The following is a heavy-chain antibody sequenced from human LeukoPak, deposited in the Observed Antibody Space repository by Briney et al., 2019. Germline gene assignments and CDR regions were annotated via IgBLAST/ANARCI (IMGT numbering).Heavy chain of an antibody. CDR2: IYYSGST. Sequence: PSQTLSLTCTVSGGSISSYYWSWIRQPPGKGLEWIWYIYYSGSTNYNPSLKSRVPISVDTSKNQFSLKLSSVTAADTAVYYCARNPVGAFDIWGQGTMVTVSS. D-gene: IGHD4-23*01. V-gene: IGHV4-59*01. CDR3: ARNPVGAFDI. CDR1: GGSISSYY. J-gene: IGHJ3*02.